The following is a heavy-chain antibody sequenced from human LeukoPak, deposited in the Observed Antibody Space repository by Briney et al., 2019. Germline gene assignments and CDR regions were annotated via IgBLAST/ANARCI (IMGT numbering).Heavy chain of an antibody. J-gene: IGHJ4*02. Sequence: GGSLRLSCAASGFTFSSYTMHWVRQAPGKGLEWLSYISSTSSPIYYADSVRGRFTISRDNAKNSLYLRMNSLRAEDTAVYYCVGRYWYNDFGWWGQGTLVTVSS. CDR1: GFTFSSYT. D-gene: IGHD3-3*01. CDR2: ISSTSSPI. V-gene: IGHV3-48*01. CDR3: VGRYWYNDFGW.